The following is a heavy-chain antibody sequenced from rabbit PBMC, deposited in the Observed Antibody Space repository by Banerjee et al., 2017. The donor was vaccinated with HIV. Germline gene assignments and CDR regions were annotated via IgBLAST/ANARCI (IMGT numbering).Heavy chain of an antibody. CDR2: IYTDSSGIT. CDR3: ARDLAGVIGWNFGL. D-gene: IGHD4-1*01. Sequence: QSLEESGGDLVKPEGSLTLTCTASGFSFSNSYDMCWVRQAPGKGLEWIACIYTDSSGITWYASWAKGRFTISRTSSTTVTLQMTSLTPADTATYFCARDLAGVIGWNFGLWGQGTLVTVS. V-gene: IGHV1S40*01. J-gene: IGHJ3*01. CDR1: GFSFSNSYD.